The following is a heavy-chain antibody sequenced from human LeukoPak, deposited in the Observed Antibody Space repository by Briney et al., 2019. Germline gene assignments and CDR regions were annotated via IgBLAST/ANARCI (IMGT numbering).Heavy chain of an antibody. CDR2: ISAYNGNT. CDR3: ARLRLGELSFNWFDP. Sequence: GASVKVSCKASGYTFTSYGISWVRQAPGQGLEWMGWISAYNGNTNYAQKLQGRVTMTTDTSTSTAYMELRSLRSDDTAVYYCARLRLGELSFNWFDPWGQGTLVTVSS. V-gene: IGHV1-18*01. J-gene: IGHJ5*02. CDR1: GYTFTSYG. D-gene: IGHD3-16*02.